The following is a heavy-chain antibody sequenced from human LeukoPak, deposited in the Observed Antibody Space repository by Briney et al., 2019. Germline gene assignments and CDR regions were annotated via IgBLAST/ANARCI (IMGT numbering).Heavy chain of an antibody. D-gene: IGHD2-21*01. Sequence: GGSLRLSCAASGFTFSSYGMHWVRQAPGKGLEWVAVISYDGSNKYYADSVKGRFTIPRDNSKNTLYLQMNSLRAEDTAVYYCAKDLVVVPDYWGQGTLVTVSS. CDR2: ISYDGSNK. CDR3: AKDLVVVPDY. V-gene: IGHV3-30*18. CDR1: GFTFSSYG. J-gene: IGHJ4*02.